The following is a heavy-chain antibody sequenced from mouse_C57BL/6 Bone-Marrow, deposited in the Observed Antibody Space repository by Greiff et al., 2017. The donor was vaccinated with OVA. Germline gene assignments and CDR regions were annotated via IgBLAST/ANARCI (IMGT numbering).Heavy chain of an antibody. Sequence: QVQLQQSGAELVKPGASVKISCKASGYAFSSYWMNWVKQRPGKGLEWIGQIYPGDGATNYNGKFKGKATLTADKSSSTAYLQLSSLTSEDSAVYFCARLYYGSSSFAYWGQGTLVTVSA. V-gene: IGHV1-80*01. CDR3: ARLYYGSSSFAY. CDR1: GYAFSSYW. J-gene: IGHJ3*01. CDR2: IYPGDGAT. D-gene: IGHD1-1*01.